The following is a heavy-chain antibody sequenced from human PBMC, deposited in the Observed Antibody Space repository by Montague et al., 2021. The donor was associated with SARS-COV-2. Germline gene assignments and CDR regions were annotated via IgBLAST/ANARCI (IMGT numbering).Heavy chain of an antibody. CDR2: IFYTWST. CDR1: GGSTSNYY. V-gene: IGHV4-59*01. CDR3: ARAQNICFIANCVNYFDL. Sequence: SETLSLTCSVSGGSTSNYYWTWILQSLGKELQWMVYIFYTWSTKFNPSLKSRVSMSLFTSKNHLSLRLSAVTAADTARYYCARAQNICFIANCVNYFDLWGLGALVTVSS. D-gene: IGHD2-15*01. J-gene: IGHJ4*02.